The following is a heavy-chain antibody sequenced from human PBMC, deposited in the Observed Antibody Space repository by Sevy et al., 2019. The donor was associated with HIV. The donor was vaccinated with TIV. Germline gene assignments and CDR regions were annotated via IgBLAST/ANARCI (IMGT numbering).Heavy chain of an antibody. CDR2: ISVYRET. CDR3: ARGLYFDFGAY. Sequence: ASVKVSCKTSGYTFNNYGISWVREAPGQGLEWMGWISVYRETNYAQKVQDRLTVTTDTSTATAYMELRSLRSDDTAVYYCARGLYFDFGAYWDQGTLVTVSS. J-gene: IGHJ4*02. V-gene: IGHV1-18*01. D-gene: IGHD3-10*01. CDR1: GYTFNNYG.